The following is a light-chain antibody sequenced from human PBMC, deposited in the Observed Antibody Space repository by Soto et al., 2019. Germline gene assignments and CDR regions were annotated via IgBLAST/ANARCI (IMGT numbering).Light chain of an antibody. CDR3: AAWDDSLSGRV. CDR1: SSNIGSNY. V-gene: IGLV1-47*01. Sequence: QSVLTQPPSASGTPGQRITISCSGSSSNIGSNYVFWYQQLPGTAPKLLIYRNNQRPSGVPDRFSGSKSGTSASLAISWLRSEDEDDYYCAAWDDSLSGRVFGGGTKVTVL. CDR2: RNN. J-gene: IGLJ3*02.